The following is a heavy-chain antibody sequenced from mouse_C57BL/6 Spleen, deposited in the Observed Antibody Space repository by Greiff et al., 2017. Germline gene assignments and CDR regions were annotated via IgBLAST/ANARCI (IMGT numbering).Heavy chain of an antibody. CDR1: GYTFTDYY. J-gene: IGHJ4*01. Sequence: VQLQQSGPELVKPGASVKISCKASGYTFTDYYMNWVKQSHGKSLEWIGDINPNNGGTSYNQKFKGKATLTVDKSSSTAYMELRSLTSEDSAVYYCARSFDYYGSSPYYYAMDYWGQGTSVTVSS. D-gene: IGHD1-1*01. CDR3: ARSFDYYGSSPYYYAMDY. V-gene: IGHV1-26*01. CDR2: INPNNGGT.